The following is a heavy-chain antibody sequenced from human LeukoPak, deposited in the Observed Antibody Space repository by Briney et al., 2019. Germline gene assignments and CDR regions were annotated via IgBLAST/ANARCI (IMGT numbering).Heavy chain of an antibody. J-gene: IGHJ4*02. CDR3: AHTLNNNDDFDY. V-gene: IGHV2-5*01. CDR2: IYWNDDK. D-gene: IGHD1-1*01. Sequence: ESGPTLVNPPQTLTLTCTFSGFSRRTRGEGVGWIRQRPGKALEWLTLIYWNDDKRYIPSLKSTLTITNATSNNQVVLTMTNMYPVDTATYYCAHTLNNNDDFDYWGQGTLVTVSS. CDR1: GFSRRTRGEG.